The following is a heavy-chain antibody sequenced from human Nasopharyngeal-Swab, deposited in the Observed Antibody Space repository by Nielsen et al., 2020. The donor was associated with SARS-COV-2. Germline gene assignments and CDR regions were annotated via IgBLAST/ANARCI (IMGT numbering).Heavy chain of an antibody. V-gene: IGHV3-15*01. CDR1: GFTFSSYT. CDR3: TTVVAVAGRPSFVDY. Sequence: GGSLRLSCAASGFTFSSYTMSWVRQAPGKGLEWVGRIKSKTDGGTTDYAAPVKGRFTISRDDSKNTLYLQMNSLKTEDTAVYYCTTVVAVAGRPSFVDYWGQGTLVTVSS. D-gene: IGHD6-19*01. CDR2: IKSKTDGGTT. J-gene: IGHJ4*02.